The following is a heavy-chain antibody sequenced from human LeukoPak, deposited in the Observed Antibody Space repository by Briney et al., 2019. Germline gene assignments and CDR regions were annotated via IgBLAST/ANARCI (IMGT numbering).Heavy chain of an antibody. CDR2: INHSGST. CDR1: GGSFSGYY. CDR3: ARESAGYMDV. J-gene: IGHJ6*03. V-gene: IGHV4-34*01. Sequence: SETLSLTCAVYGGSFSGYYWSWIRQPPGKGLEWIGEINHSGSTNYNPSLKSRVTISVDTSKNQFSLKLSSVTAADTAVYYCARESAGYMDVWGKGTTVTVSS.